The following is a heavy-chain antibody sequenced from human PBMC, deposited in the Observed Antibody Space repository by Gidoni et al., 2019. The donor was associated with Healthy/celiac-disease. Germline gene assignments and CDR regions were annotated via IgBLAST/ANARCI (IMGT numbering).Heavy chain of an antibody. V-gene: IGHV3-9*01. Sequence: EVQLVESGGGLVQPGRSLRLSCAPSGSPFVAYAMPCARKAPGSGLEWVSGISWNSGSIGYADSVKGRFTISRDNAKNSLYLQMNSLRAEDTALYYCAKDISSLEAYDILTGYYGRIYYYGMDVWGQGTTVTVSS. D-gene: IGHD3-9*01. CDR1: GSPFVAYA. CDR2: ISWNSGSI. CDR3: AKDISSLEAYDILTGYYGRIYYYGMDV. J-gene: IGHJ6*02.